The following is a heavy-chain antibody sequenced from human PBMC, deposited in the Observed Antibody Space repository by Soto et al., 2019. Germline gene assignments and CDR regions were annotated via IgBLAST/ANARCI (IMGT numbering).Heavy chain of an antibody. CDR2: MSFDETKK. CDR3: ARSHAHYYYDTTGFFFGLDV. D-gene: IGHD3-22*01. CDR1: GFTFSNYA. J-gene: IGHJ6*02. V-gene: IGHV3-30-3*01. Sequence: QVRLVESGGGVVQPGRSLRLSCAASGFTFSNYAMHWVRQAPGKGLEWVAVMSFDETKKYHAASVEGRFTISRDNSQNTLDLQMNSLRAEDTALYYCARSHAHYYYDTTGFFFGLDVWGQGTTVVVSS.